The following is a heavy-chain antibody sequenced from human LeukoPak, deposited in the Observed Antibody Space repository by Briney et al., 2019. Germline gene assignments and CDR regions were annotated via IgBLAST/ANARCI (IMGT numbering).Heavy chain of an antibody. D-gene: IGHD1-26*01. Sequence: PGGSLRLSCAASGCTFSSYAMSWVRQAPGKGLEWVSAISGSGGSTYYADSVKGRFTISRDNSKNTLYLQMNSLRAEDTAVYYCAKPGSSSGTRKYYYDYWRRGTLVTVSS. J-gene: IGHJ4*02. CDR3: AKPGSSSGTRKYYYDY. CDR1: GCTFSSYA. V-gene: IGHV3-23*01. CDR2: ISGSGGST.